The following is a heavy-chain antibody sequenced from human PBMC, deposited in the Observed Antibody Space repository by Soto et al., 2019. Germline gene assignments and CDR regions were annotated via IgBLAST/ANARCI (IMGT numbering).Heavy chain of an antibody. D-gene: IGHD2-2*01. CDR1: GFNFSRYW. CDR3: ARDLSSCTSARCYSYYYGMDV. J-gene: IGHJ6*02. Sequence: QSGGSLRLSCSASGFNFSRYWTHWVRQVPGRGLMWVSHINSDGSRTSYADSVKGRFTISRDNAKNTLYLQMNSLRAEDTAVYYCARDLSSCTSARCYSYYYGMDVWGQGSTVT. V-gene: IGHV3-74*01. CDR2: INSDGSRT.